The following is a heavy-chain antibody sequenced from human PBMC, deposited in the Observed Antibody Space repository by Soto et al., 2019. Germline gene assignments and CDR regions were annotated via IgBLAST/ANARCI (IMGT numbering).Heavy chain of an antibody. CDR2: ISYDGSNK. Sequence: QVQLVESGGGVVQPGRSLRLSCAASGFTFSSYAMHWVRQAPGKGLEWVAVISYDGSNKYYADSVKGPFTITRDNSKNTRDLQMNSRTAEDTAVYYCASARLRGQYESSGYFYWGQGTLVTVSS. CDR3: ASARLRGQYESSGYFY. J-gene: IGHJ4*02. V-gene: IGHV3-30-3*01. CDR1: GFTFSSYA. D-gene: IGHD3-22*01.